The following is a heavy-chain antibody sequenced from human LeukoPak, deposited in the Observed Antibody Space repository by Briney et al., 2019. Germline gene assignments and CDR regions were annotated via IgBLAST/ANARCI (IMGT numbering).Heavy chain of an antibody. CDR3: ARASGDYDILTGYYYFDY. CDR1: GFTFSSYT. J-gene: IGHJ4*02. CDR2: ISSSSNYI. V-gene: IGHV3-21*01. Sequence: GGSLRLSCAASGFTFSSYTMNWVRQTPGKGLEWVPSISSSSNYIYYADSVKGRFTISRDNAKNSLYLQMNSLRAEDTAVYYCARASGDYDILTGYYYFDYWGQGTLVTVSS. D-gene: IGHD3-9*01.